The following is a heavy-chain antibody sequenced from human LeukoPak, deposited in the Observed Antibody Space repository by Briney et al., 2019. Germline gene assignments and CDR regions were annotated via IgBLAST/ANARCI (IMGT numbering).Heavy chain of an antibody. J-gene: IGHJ4*02. CDR2: ISSSSSYI. V-gene: IGHV3-21*01. CDR1: GFTFSSYS. D-gene: IGHD1/OR15-1a*01. CDR3: TLTTFGVVYYFDY. Sequence: GGSLRLSCAASGFTFSSYSMNWVRQAPGKGLEWVSSISSSSSYIYYADSVKGRFTISRDNAKNSLYLQMNSLRAEDTAVYYCTLTTFGVVYYFDYWGQGTLVTVSS.